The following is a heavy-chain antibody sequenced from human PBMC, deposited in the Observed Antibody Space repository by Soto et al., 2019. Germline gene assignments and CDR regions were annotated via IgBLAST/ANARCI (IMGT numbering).Heavy chain of an antibody. CDR2: IIPIFSTT. J-gene: IGHJ6*02. D-gene: IGHD3-22*01. CDR1: GGTFPNFT. CDR3: ESSITMIVVAYGMDV. V-gene: IGHV1-69*13. Sequence: GXSVEVSYRASGGTFPNFTIHWVRQAPGQGLEWMGGIIPIFSTTNYAQKFQGRVTITADESTRTAYMELSSLKSEDTAVYYCESSITMIVVAYGMDVWGQGAKVTVSS.